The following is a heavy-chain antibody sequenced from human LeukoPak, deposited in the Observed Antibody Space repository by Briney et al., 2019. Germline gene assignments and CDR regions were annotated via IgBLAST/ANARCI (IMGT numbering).Heavy chain of an antibody. CDR1: GFTLSSYE. CDR3: AKEPLYYY. D-gene: IGHD2-21*01. V-gene: IGHV3-23*01. CDR2: ISSSDSTI. Sequence: GGSLRLSCTASGFTLSSYEMTWIRQPPGKGLEWVSYISSSDSTIYYADSVKGRFTISRDNSKNTLYLQMNSLRAEDTAVYYCAKEPLYYYWGQGTLVTVSS. J-gene: IGHJ4*02.